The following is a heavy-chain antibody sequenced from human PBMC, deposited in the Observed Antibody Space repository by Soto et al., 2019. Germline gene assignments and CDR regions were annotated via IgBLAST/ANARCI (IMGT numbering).Heavy chain of an antibody. Sequence: ASVKVSCKASGGSFGKSAINWVRQTPGQGLEWLGGFIPVYRTLNYAQKFQGRVTITADESTGTAYMTLSSLASDDTAVYYCATGVIWIGYFTVDSWGQGTLVTVSS. J-gene: IGHJ4*02. CDR2: FIPVYRTL. V-gene: IGHV1-69*13. CDR1: GGSFGKSA. CDR3: ATGVIWIGYFTVDS. D-gene: IGHD3-3*01.